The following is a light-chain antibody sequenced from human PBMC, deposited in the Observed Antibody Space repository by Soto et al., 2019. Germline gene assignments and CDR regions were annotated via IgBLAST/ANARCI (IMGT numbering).Light chain of an antibody. CDR2: EVT. V-gene: IGLV2-14*01. CDR1: SGDVGGYNY. Sequence: QSVLTQPASVSGSPGQSVTISGTGTSGDVGGYNYVSWYQHHPGEAPKLMIYEVTHRPSGVSNRFSGSKSGNTASLTISGLQAEDEADYYCRPYTRISTYVFGTGTKVTVL. J-gene: IGLJ1*01. CDR3: RPYTRISTYV.